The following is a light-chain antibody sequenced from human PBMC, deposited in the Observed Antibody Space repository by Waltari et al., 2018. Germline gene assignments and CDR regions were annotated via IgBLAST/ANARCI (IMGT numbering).Light chain of an antibody. CDR3: MQGIHLRT. CDR1: QSLLHSNGKTY. CDR2: DVS. Sequence: DIVMTQTTISLSVTPCKQASISCQSSQSLLHSNGKTYLHWYLQKPGQSPQLLIYDVSSRFSGVPDRFSGSGSGTDFTLKISRVEAEDVGVYYCMQGIHLRTFGQGTKVEIK. V-gene: IGKV2-29*02. J-gene: IGKJ1*01.